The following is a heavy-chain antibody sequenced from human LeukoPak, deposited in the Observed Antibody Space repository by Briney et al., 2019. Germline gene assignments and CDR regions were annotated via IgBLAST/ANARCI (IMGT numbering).Heavy chain of an antibody. Sequence: GASVKVSCQASGYTFTSYGISWVRQAPGQGLEWMGWISAYNGNTNYAQKFQGRVTMTEDTSTDTDYMELSSLRSEDTAVYYCATGIVVVPAATLDYYYGMDVWGQGTTVTVSS. CDR2: ISAYNGNT. J-gene: IGHJ6*02. CDR3: ATGIVVVPAATLDYYYGMDV. V-gene: IGHV1-18*01. CDR1: GYTFTSYG. D-gene: IGHD2-2*01.